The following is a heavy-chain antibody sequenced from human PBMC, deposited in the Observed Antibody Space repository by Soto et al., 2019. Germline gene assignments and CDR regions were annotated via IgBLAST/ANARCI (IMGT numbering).Heavy chain of an antibody. CDR3: ARGVIAVAYYAFDI. V-gene: IGHV3-30-3*01. D-gene: IGHD6-19*01. CDR2: ISYDGSNK. Sequence: GGSLRLSCAASGFTFSSYAMHWVRQAPGKGLEWVAVISYDGSNKYYADSVKGRFTISRDNSKNTPYLQMNSLRAEDTAVYYCARGVIAVAYYAFDIWGQGTMVTVSS. CDR1: GFTFSSYA. J-gene: IGHJ3*02.